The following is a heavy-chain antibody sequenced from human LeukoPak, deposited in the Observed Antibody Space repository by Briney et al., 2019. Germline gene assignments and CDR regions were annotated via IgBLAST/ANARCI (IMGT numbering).Heavy chain of an antibody. CDR2: ISYDGSNK. CDR1: GFTFSSYE. CDR3: ARVGGDVLSGHRTGYYYAMDV. J-gene: IGHJ6*02. Sequence: GGSLRLSCAASGFTFSSYEMNWVRQAPGKGLEWVALISYDGSNKYYADSVKGRFTISRDNSKNTVYLQMNSPRAEDTAVYYCARVGGDVLSGHRTGYYYAMDVWGQGTTVTVSS. V-gene: IGHV3-30*04. D-gene: IGHD3-3*01.